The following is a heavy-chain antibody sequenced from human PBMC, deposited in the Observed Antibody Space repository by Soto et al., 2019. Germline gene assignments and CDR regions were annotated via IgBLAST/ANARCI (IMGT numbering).Heavy chain of an antibody. CDR2: IYWDDDK. CDR3: AHYFYILVDDAFDI. V-gene: IGHV2-5*02. CDR1: GFSLSTSGLG. J-gene: IGHJ3*02. D-gene: IGHD2-8*02. Sequence: QITLKESGPTLVKPTQTLTLTCTFSGFSLSTSGLGVSWIRQPPGKALEWLALIYWDDDKRYSPSLKSRLTITKDTSKNQVVLLMTNMDPVDTATYYCAHYFYILVDDAFDIWGQGTMVTVSS.